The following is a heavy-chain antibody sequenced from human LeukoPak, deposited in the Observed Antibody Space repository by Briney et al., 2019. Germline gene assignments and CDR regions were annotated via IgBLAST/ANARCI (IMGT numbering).Heavy chain of an antibody. CDR2: IDPNSGGT. Sequence: ASVKVSCKASGYSFSDYYMHWVRQAPGQGLGWMGWIDPNSGGTYYALKFQGRVTMTRDTSISTVYMEVSSLTSDDTAVYFCARKKGDYWGQGTLVTVST. V-gene: IGHV1-2*02. CDR3: ARKKGDY. CDR1: GYSFSDYY. J-gene: IGHJ4*02.